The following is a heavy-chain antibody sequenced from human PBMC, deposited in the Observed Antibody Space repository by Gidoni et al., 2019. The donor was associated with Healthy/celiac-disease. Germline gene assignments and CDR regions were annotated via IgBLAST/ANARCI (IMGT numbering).Heavy chain of an antibody. Sequence: QVQLVESGGGVVQPGRSLRLSCAASGFTFGSYAMHWVRQAPGKGLEWVAVISYDGSNKYYADSVKGRFTISRDNSKNTLYLQMNSLRAEDTAVYYCAREYLGGSYGDAFDIWGQGTMVTVSS. J-gene: IGHJ3*02. D-gene: IGHD1-26*01. CDR2: ISYDGSNK. CDR3: AREYLGGSYGDAFDI. CDR1: GFTFGSYA. V-gene: IGHV3-30*04.